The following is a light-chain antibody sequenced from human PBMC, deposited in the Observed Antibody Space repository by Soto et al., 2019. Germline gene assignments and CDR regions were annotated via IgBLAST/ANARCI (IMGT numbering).Light chain of an antibody. V-gene: IGKV1-39*01. CDR3: QQTHAVPLT. J-gene: IGKJ5*01. CDR1: QPISNY. CDR2: GAS. Sequence: DVQMTQSPSSLSASVGDRVTITCRASQPISNYLNWYQQKAGEAPKVLIFGASSLQSGVPSKFSGSGYGTDFTLIINNLHPDDFATYYCQQTHAVPLTFVHGTRL.